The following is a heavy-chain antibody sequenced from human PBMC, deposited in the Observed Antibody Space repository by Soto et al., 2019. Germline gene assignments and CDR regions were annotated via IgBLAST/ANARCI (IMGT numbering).Heavy chain of an antibody. Sequence: DVQLLESGGGLVQPGGSLRLSCAASGFTFSSYAMNWVRQAPGKGLEWVSVISGSGGSTYYTDSVKGRFTISRDNSKNTLYLQMNSLRAEDTAVYYCARRSSSWYFDCWGQGTLVTVSS. CDR1: GFTFSSYA. CDR2: ISGSGGST. D-gene: IGHD6-13*01. J-gene: IGHJ4*02. V-gene: IGHV3-23*01. CDR3: ARRSSSWYFDC.